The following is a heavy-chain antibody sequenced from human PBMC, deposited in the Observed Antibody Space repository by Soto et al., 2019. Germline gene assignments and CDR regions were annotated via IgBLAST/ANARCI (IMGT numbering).Heavy chain of an antibody. V-gene: IGHV4-39*01. Sequence: PSETLSLTCTFSVVSISGTSYFCGWIRQPPGKGLEWIGSIHSTGNTYYNPSLMSRVTISVDTSKNQFSLILSSVTAADTAVYYCARALVFYDYWGQGALVTVSS. D-gene: IGHD2-21*01. CDR2: IHSTGNT. CDR1: VVSISGTSYF. J-gene: IGHJ4*02. CDR3: ARALVFYDY.